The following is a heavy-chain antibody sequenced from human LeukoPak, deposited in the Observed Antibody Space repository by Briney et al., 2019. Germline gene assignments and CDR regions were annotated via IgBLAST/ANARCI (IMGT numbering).Heavy chain of an antibody. CDR2: ISSSSSYI. D-gene: IGHD1-26*01. CDR3: ARGPLVGATRSDYGMDV. J-gene: IGHJ6*02. Sequence: PGGSLRLSCAASGFTFSSYSMNWVRQAPGKGLEWVSSISSSSSYIYYADSVKGRFTISRDNAKTSLYLQMNSLRAEDTAVYYCARGPLVGATRSDYGMDVWGQGTTVTVSS. CDR1: GFTFSSYS. V-gene: IGHV3-21*01.